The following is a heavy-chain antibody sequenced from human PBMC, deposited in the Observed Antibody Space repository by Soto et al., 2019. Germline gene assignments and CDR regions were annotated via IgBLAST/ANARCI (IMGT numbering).Heavy chain of an antibody. CDR2: IIPMFPTA. CDR1: GGTFSNHA. CDR3: ARDDATYCGGDCYRYFYDGMDV. J-gene: IGHJ6*02. Sequence: SVKVSCKASGGTFSNHAISWVRQAPGQGLEWVGGIIPMFPTADYAQRFQGRVTITADDSTTTVYMELSGLRSEDTAMYYCARDDATYCGGDCYRYFYDGMDVWGQGTTVTVSS. V-gene: IGHV1-69*13. D-gene: IGHD2-21*02.